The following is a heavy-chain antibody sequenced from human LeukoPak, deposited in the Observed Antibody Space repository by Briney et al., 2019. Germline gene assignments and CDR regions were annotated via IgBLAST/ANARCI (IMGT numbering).Heavy chain of an antibody. CDR3: ARGRSGSSWYFAFDI. D-gene: IGHD6-13*01. J-gene: IGHJ3*02. CDR1: GGSISSYY. CDR2: IYYSGST. V-gene: IGHV4-59*01. Sequence: SETLSLTCTVSGGSISSYYWSWIRQPPGKGLEWIGYIYYSGSTNYNPSLKSRVTISVDTSKNQFSLKLSSVTAADTAVYYCARGRSGSSWYFAFDIWGQGQWSPSLQ.